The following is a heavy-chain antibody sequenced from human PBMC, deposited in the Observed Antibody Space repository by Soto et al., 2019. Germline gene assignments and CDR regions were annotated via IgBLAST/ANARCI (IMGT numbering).Heavy chain of an antibody. CDR2: ISSSSSYI. Sequence: GGSLRLSCAASGFTFSSYSMNWVRQAPGKGLEWVSSISSSSSYIYYADSVKGRFTISRDNAKNSLYLQMNSLRAEDTAVYYCARGLGYCSGGSCYPYYYYYMDVWGKGTTVTVSS. J-gene: IGHJ6*03. CDR1: GFTFSSYS. D-gene: IGHD2-15*01. CDR3: ARGLGYCSGGSCYPYYYYYMDV. V-gene: IGHV3-21*01.